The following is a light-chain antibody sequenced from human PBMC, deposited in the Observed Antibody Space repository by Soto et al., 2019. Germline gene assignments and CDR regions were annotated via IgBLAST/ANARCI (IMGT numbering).Light chain of an antibody. CDR1: QSVSSSY. CDR2: GAS. Sequence: EIVLTQSTGTLSLSPGERATLACRASQSVSSSYLAWYQQKPGQAPRLLIYGASSRATGIQDRFSGSGSGTDFTLTVSRLEPEDFAVYYCQQYGSSPLTCGGGTKVEIK. V-gene: IGKV3-20*01. CDR3: QQYGSSPLT. J-gene: IGKJ4*01.